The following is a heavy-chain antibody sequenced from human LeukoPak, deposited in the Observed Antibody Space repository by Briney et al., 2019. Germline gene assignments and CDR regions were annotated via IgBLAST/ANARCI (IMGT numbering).Heavy chain of an antibody. Sequence: GGSLRLSCAASGFTFSSYAMHWVRQAPGKGLEYVSAISSNGGSTYYANSVKGRFTISRDNSKNTLYLQMGSLRAEDMAVYYCARAPWGDYYYYKDVWGKGTTVTVSS. CDR3: ARAPWGDYYYYKDV. J-gene: IGHJ6*03. V-gene: IGHV3-64*01. D-gene: IGHD3-16*01. CDR2: ISSNGGST. CDR1: GFTFSSYA.